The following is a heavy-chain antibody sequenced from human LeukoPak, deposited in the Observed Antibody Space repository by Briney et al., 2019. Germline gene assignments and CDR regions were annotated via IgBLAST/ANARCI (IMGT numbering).Heavy chain of an antibody. D-gene: IGHD3-16*01. V-gene: IGHV3-30*04. Sequence: GGSLRLSCVVSGINFNDYSMNWVRQAPGKGLAWVAVIQHDSTDIYYADSVKGRFTISRDNPKNTLYLQMNSLRADDTAVYYCAKDTPLCYFDYWGQGTLVTVSS. CDR2: IQHDSTDI. CDR3: AKDTPLCYFDY. CDR1: GINFNDYS. J-gene: IGHJ4*02.